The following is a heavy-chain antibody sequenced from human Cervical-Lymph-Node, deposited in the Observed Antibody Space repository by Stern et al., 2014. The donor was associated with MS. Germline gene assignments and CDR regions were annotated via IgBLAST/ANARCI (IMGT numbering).Heavy chain of an antibody. CDR3: ARDSDLGNGGYGMDV. J-gene: IGHJ6*02. CDR2: IIPVFGSA. CDR1: GGTFSDYG. D-gene: IGHD5-12*01. V-gene: IGHV1-69*01. Sequence: QVQLMQSGAEVKKPGSSVKVSCKASGGTFSDYGISWVRQAPRQGPEWMGGIIPVFGSANYAQKFQGRVTITADESTSTAYMELSSLRSEDTAVYYCARDSDLGNGGYGMDVWGQGTTITVSS.